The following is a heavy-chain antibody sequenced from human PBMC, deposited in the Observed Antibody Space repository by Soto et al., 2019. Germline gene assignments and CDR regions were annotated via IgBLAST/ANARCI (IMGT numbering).Heavy chain of an antibody. V-gene: IGHV4-31*03. J-gene: IGHJ3*02. Sequence: QVQLQESGPGLVKPSQTLSLTCTVSGGSISSGGYYWSWIRQHPGKGREWIGYIYYSGSTYYNPSLKSRVTISVDTSKNQFSLKLSSVTAADTAVYYCAREATRGYGDPDHDAFDIWGQGTMVTVSS. D-gene: IGHD4-17*01. CDR3: AREATRGYGDPDHDAFDI. CDR1: GGSISSGGYY. CDR2: IYYSGST.